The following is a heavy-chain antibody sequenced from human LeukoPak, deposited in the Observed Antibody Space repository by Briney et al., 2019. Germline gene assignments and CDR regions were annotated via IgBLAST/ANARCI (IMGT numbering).Heavy chain of an antibody. D-gene: IGHD6-13*01. CDR2: ISSSGSTI. V-gene: IGHV3-48*03. J-gene: IGHJ4*02. CDR1: GFTFSSYE. Sequence: PGGSLRLSCAASGFTFSSYEMNWVRQAPGKGLEWVSYISSSGSTIYYADSVKGRFTISRDNAKSSLFLQMDSLRVEDTAVYYCARALDRWYSSNPSYFDYWGQGTLVTVSS. CDR3: ARALDRWYSSNPSYFDY.